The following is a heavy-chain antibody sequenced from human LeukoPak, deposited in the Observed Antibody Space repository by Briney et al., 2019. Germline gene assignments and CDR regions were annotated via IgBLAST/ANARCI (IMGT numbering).Heavy chain of an antibody. Sequence: SETLSLTCAVYGGSFSGYYWSWIRQPPGKGLEWIGYIYYSGSTNYNPSLKSRVTISVDTSKNQFSLKLSSVTAADTAVYYCARVRRVDCSGGSCYYYYGMDVWGQGTTVTVSS. J-gene: IGHJ6*02. V-gene: IGHV4-59*01. CDR3: ARVRRVDCSGGSCYYYYGMDV. CDR1: GGSFSGYY. CDR2: IYYSGST. D-gene: IGHD2-15*01.